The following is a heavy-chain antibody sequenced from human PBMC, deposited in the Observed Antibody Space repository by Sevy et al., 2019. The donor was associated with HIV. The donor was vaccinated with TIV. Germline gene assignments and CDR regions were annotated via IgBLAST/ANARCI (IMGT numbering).Heavy chain of an antibody. J-gene: IGHJ6*03. V-gene: IGHV1-18*04. CDR3: ARSGNIVVVPAAPLDYYYYMDV. CDR1: GYTFTSYG. CDR2: ISAYNGNT. D-gene: IGHD2-2*01. Sequence: ASVKVSCKASGYTFTSYGISWVRQAPGQGLEWMGWISAYNGNTNYAQKLQGRVTMTTDTSTSTAYMELRSLGSDETAVYYCARSGNIVVVPAAPLDYYYYMDVWGKGTTVTVSS.